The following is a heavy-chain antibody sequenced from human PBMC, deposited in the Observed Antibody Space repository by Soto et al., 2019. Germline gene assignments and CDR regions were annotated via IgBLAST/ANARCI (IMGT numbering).Heavy chain of an antibody. CDR1: GFTFSSYW. CDR3: AKDPLVGSLIVVVVAATFDY. CDR2: INSDGSST. Sequence: GGSLRLSCAASGFTFSSYWMHWVRQAPGKGLVWVSRINSDGSSTSYADSVKGRFTISRDNAKNTLYLQMNSLRAEDTAVYYCAKDPLVGSLIVVVVAATFDYWGQGTLVTVSS. D-gene: IGHD2-15*01. J-gene: IGHJ4*02. V-gene: IGHV3-74*01.